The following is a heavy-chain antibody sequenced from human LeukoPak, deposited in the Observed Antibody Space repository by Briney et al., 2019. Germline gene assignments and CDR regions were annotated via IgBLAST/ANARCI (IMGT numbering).Heavy chain of an antibody. CDR1: GFSFSTYA. J-gene: IGHJ1*01. Sequence: GGSLRLSCAASGFSFSTYAMHWVRQAPGRGLEWVAVMHYDGSNIYHADSVKGRFTISRDNSKNTLYLQMNSLRAEDTAVYYCARDQYTSNWYVHHWGQGTLVTVS. CDR2: MHYDGSNI. D-gene: IGHD4-11*01. CDR3: ARDQYTSNWYVHH. V-gene: IGHV3-33*01.